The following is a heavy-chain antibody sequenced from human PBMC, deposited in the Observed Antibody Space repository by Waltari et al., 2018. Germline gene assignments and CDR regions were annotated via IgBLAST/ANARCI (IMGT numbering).Heavy chain of an antibody. V-gene: IGHV1-69*12. J-gene: IGHJ5*02. D-gene: IGHD3-22*01. CDR2: IIPIFGTA. CDR3: ARDNWGDYYDSSGYSTFDP. Sequence: QVQLVQSGAEVKKPGSSVKVSCKASGGTFSSYAISWVRQAHGHGLEWMGGIIPIFGTANYAQKFQGRVTITADESTSTAYMELSSLRSEDTAVYYCARDNWGDYYDSSGYSTFDPWGQGTLVTVSS. CDR1: GGTFSSYA.